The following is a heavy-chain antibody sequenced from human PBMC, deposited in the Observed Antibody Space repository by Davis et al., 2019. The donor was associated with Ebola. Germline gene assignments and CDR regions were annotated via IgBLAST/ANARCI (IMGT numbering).Heavy chain of an antibody. CDR2: IKQDGSEK. Sequence: GESLKISCAASGFTFSSYWMSWVRQAPGKGLEWVANIKQDGSEKYYVDSVKGRFTISRDNAKNSLYLQMNSLRAEDTAVYYCAQGGGNTVTTSPFDYWGQGTLVTVSS. J-gene: IGHJ4*02. V-gene: IGHV3-7*03. D-gene: IGHD4-17*01. CDR1: GFTFSSYW. CDR3: AQGGGNTVTTSPFDY.